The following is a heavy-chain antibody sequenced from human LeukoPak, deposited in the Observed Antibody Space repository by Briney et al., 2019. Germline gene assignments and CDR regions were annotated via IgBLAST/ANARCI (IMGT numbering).Heavy chain of an antibody. CDR1: GYTFTGYY. J-gene: IGHJ4*02. V-gene: IGHV1-2*02. Sequence: ASVKVSCKASGYTFTGYYMHWVRQAPGQGLEWMGWINPNSGGTNYAQKFQGRVTVTRDTSISTAYMELSRLRSDDTAVYYCARDSSSWPYYFDYWGQGTLVTVSS. D-gene: IGHD6-13*01. CDR3: ARDSSSWPYYFDY. CDR2: INPNSGGT.